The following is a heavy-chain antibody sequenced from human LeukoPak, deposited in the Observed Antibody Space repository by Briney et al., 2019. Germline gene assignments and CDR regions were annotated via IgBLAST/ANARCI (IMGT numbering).Heavy chain of an antibody. CDR3: AKSRSPYCGGDCKHYHYYGLDV. Sequence: GGSLRLSCAASGFTFNSYGMHWVRQAPGKGLEWVAVISYDGSNKYYADSVKGRFTISRENSKITPYLQMNSLRAEDTAVYYCAKSRSPYCGGDCKHYHYYGLDVWGQGTTVSVSS. CDR2: ISYDGSNK. CDR1: GFTFNSYG. D-gene: IGHD2-21*02. V-gene: IGHV3-30*18. J-gene: IGHJ6*02.